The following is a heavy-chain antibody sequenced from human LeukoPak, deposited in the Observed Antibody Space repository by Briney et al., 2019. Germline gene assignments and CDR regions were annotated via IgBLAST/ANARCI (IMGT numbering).Heavy chain of an antibody. J-gene: IGHJ4*02. D-gene: IGHD4-11*01. Sequence: GASVKVSCKASGGTFSSYAISWVRQAPGQGLEWMGGIIPIFGTANYAQKFQGRVTITADESTSTAYMELSSLRSEDTAVYYCARDRDYSNYWYYFDYWGQGTLVTVSS. CDR2: IIPIFGTA. V-gene: IGHV1-69*13. CDR1: GGTFSSYA. CDR3: ARDRDYSNYWYYFDY.